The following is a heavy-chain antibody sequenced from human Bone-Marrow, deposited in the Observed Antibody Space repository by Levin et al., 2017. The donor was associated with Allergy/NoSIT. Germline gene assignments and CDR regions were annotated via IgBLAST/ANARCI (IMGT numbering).Heavy chain of an antibody. CDR3: AKLPGGTTVTTLCDY. CDR2: ISGSGGST. V-gene: IGHV3-23*01. CDR1: GFTFSSYA. Sequence: GESLKISCAASGFTFSSYAMSWVRQAPGKGLEWVSAISGSGGSTYYADSVKGRFTISRDNSKNTLYLQMNSLRAEDTAVYYCAKLPGGTTVTTLCDYWGQGTLVTVSS. D-gene: IGHD4-17*01. J-gene: IGHJ4*02.